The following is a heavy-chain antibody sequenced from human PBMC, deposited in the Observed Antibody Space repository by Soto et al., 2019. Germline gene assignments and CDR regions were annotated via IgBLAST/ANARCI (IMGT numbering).Heavy chain of an antibody. CDR3: ARGDSPYVWFNEF. CDR1: GGLFSSYA. D-gene: IGHD3-16*01. Sequence: QEQLVQSGAEVKKPGSSVKVSCKDSGGLFSSYAISWVRQAPGQGLEWMGGIIPVFATPYYAQKFQGRVTITADESTNTVYMELSSRRSEDTAMYYCARGDSPYVWFNEFWGQGSLVTVSS. CDR2: IIPVFATP. V-gene: IGHV1-69*01. J-gene: IGHJ4*02.